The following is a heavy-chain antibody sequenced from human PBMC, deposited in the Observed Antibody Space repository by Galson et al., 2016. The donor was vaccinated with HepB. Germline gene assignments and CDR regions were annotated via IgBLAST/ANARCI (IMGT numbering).Heavy chain of an antibody. J-gene: IGHJ4*02. CDR2: IYYGGST. CDR3: ARGPFSYDSSGYYGVY. V-gene: IGHV4-39*01. D-gene: IGHD3-22*01. CDR1: GGSISSSTNY. Sequence: ETLSLTCTVSGGSISSSTNYWGWIRQPPGKGLEWIGSIYYGGSTYYNPSLESRVTIYVDTSKNQFSLKLSSVTAADTAVYYCARGPFSYDSSGYYGVYWGQGTLVTVSS.